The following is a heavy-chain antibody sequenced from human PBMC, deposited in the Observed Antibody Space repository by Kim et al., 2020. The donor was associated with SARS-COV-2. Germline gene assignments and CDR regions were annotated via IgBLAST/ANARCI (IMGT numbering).Heavy chain of an antibody. J-gene: IGHJ4*02. V-gene: IGHV3-21*04. CDR2: ISSSSSNT. CDR1: GFTFSSYS. Sequence: GGSLRLSCAASGFTFSSYSMNWVRQAPGKGLEWVSSISSSSSNTYYADSVKGRFTISRDNAKNSLYLHMNSLRAEDTAVYYCARDAHRGYDYCDLNDYWGQGTLVTVSS. CDR3: ARDAHRGYDYCDLNDY. D-gene: IGHD4-17*01.